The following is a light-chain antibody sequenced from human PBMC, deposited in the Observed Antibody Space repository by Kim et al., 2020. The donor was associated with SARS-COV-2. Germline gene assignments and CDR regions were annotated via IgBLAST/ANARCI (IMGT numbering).Light chain of an antibody. CDR1: QGISNY. V-gene: IGKV1-9*01. J-gene: IGKJ4*01. Sequence: VAVGDILTITCRARQGISNYLAWYQQRPGKAPKLLIYGASTLQSGVPSRFSGSGSGTEFTLTLSSLQPEDFATYYCQHLNSYPPTFGGGTKVDIK. CDR2: GAS. CDR3: QHLNSYPPT.